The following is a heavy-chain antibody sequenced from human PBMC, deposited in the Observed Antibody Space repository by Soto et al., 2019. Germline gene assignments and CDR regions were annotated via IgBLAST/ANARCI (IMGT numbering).Heavy chain of an antibody. Sequence: SGGSLRLSCAASGFTFSSYGMHWVRQAPGKGLEWVAVIWYDGTNKYYADSVKGRFTISRDNSKNTLFLQMNSLRAEDTAVYYCARFYSGSYYYFDYWGQGTLVTVSS. D-gene: IGHD1-26*01. J-gene: IGHJ4*02. CDR3: ARFYSGSYYYFDY. CDR2: IWYDGTNK. V-gene: IGHV3-33*01. CDR1: GFTFSSYG.